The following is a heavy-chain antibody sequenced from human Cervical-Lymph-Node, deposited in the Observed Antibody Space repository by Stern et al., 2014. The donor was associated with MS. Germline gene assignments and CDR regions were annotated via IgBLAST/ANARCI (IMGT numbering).Heavy chain of an antibody. V-gene: IGHV1-46*01. Sequence: VQLVESGAEVKKPGASVKLSCKASGYTFRSFYLHWVRQAPGQGLEWMGVINPSGGGTTYAQRFEGRVTMTRDTSTSTLYMELSSLRSEDTAVYFCEATVGATNGDYWGQGTLVTVSS. J-gene: IGHJ4*02. CDR1: GYTFRSFY. CDR3: EATVGATNGDY. D-gene: IGHD1-26*01. CDR2: INPSGGGT.